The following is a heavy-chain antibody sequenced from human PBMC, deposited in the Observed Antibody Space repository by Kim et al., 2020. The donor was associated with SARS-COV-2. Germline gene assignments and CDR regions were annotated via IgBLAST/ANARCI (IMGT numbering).Heavy chain of an antibody. CDR3: AREGITMIVVDPPFDY. CDR2: INPSGGST. V-gene: IGHV1-46*01. Sequence: ASVKVSCKASGYTFTSYYMHWVRQAPGQGLEWMGIINPSGGSTSYAQKFQGRVTMTRDTSTSTVYMELSSLRSEDTAVYYCAREGITMIVVDPPFDYWGQGTLVTVSS. CDR1: GYTFTSYY. D-gene: IGHD3-22*01. J-gene: IGHJ4*02.